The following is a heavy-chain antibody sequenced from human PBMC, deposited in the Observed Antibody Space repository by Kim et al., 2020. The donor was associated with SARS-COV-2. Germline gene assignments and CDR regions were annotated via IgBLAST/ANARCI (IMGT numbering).Heavy chain of an antibody. V-gene: IGHV3-21*01. CDR1: GFTFSSYS. Sequence: GGSLRLSCAASGFTFSSYSMNWVRQAPGKGLEWVSSISSSSSYIYYADSVKGRFTISRDNAKNSLYLQMNSLRAEDTAVYYCARGMSGSYSSAHWGQGTLVTVSS. J-gene: IGHJ4*02. CDR3: ARGMSGSYSSAH. CDR2: ISSSSSYI. D-gene: IGHD6-19*01.